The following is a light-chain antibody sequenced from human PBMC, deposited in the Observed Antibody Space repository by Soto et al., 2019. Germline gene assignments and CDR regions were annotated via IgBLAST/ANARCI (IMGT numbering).Light chain of an antibody. CDR2: DAS. V-gene: IGKV3-11*01. CDR3: QQRSNWPLT. J-gene: IGKJ4*01. Sequence: EIVLIQSPATLSLSPGERATLSCRASQSVSSYLAWYQQKTGQTPRLLIYDASNRATGIPARFSGSGSGTDFTLTISSLEPEDFAIYYCQQRSNWPLTFGGGTKVEIK. CDR1: QSVSSY.